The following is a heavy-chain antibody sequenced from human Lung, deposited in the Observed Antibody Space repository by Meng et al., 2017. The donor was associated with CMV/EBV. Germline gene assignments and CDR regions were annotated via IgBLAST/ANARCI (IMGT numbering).Heavy chain of an antibody. Sequence: LKGFGPSPVKPTQTLPLTCTFSGFSLSTSGVGVGWIRQPPGKALECLAIIYGDDEKRYSPSLESRLTVTKDTSKNQVVLTMTNMVPVDTATYYCARAAARPSDWFDPWGQGTLVTVSS. CDR1: GFSLSTSGVG. V-gene: IGHV2-5*02. J-gene: IGHJ5*02. CDR2: IYGDDEK. CDR3: ARAAARPSDWFDP. D-gene: IGHD6-6*01.